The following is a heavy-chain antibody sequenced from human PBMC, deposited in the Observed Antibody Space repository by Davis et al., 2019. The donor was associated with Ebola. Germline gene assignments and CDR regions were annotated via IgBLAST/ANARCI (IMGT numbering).Heavy chain of an antibody. CDR2: ISGSGGST. Sequence: GESLKISCAASGFTFSSYAMSWVRQAPGKGLEWVSAISGSGGSTYYADSVKGRFTISRDNSKNTLYLQMNSLRAEDTAVYYCARDSGGRGYSYGSYYYGMDVWGQGTTVTVSS. D-gene: IGHD5-18*01. J-gene: IGHJ6*02. CDR1: GFTFSSYA. V-gene: IGHV3-23*01. CDR3: ARDSGGRGYSYGSYYYGMDV.